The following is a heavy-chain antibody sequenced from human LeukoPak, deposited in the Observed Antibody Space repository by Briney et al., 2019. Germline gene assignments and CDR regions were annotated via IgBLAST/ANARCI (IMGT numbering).Heavy chain of an antibody. V-gene: IGHV3-74*01. CDR2: IKGDGSST. CDR3: VREGLECSGSSCQRAAFDY. D-gene: IGHD2-2*01. CDR1: GFTFTTYW. J-gene: IGHJ4*02. Sequence: GGSLRLSCAASGFTFTTYWMHWVRQVPGKGLVWVARIKGDGSSTRHADSMKGRFTISRDNAKNTLYLLMNSLRDDDTAVYYCVREGLECSGSSCQRAAFDYWGQGTLVTVSS.